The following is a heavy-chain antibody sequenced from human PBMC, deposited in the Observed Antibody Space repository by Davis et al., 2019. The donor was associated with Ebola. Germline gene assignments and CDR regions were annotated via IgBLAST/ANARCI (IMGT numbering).Heavy chain of an antibody. V-gene: IGHV4-34*01. D-gene: IGHD3-3*01. CDR1: GGSFSGYY. Sequence: MPGGSLRLSCAVYGGSFSGYYWNWFRQPPGKGLEWIGEINHSGSTNYNPSLKSRVTISVDTSKNQFSLKLSSVTAADTAVYYCARPRYITIFGVVHGMDVWGQGTTVTVSS. CDR3: ARPRYITIFGVVHGMDV. CDR2: INHSGST. J-gene: IGHJ6*02.